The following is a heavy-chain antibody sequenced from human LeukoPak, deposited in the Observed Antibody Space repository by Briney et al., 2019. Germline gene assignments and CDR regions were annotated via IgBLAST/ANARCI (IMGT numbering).Heavy chain of an antibody. V-gene: IGHV3-11*01. CDR2: ISSSGSTI. J-gene: IGHJ5*02. D-gene: IGHD3-3*01. Sequence: GGSLRLSCAASGFTFSDYYMSWIRQAPGKGLEWVSYISSSGSTIYYADSVKGRFTISSDNDKNSLYLQMNSLRAEDTAVYYCARECPEYYDFWSGYYSGNWFDPWGQGTLVTVSS. CDR3: ARECPEYYDFWSGYYSGNWFDP. CDR1: GFTFSDYY.